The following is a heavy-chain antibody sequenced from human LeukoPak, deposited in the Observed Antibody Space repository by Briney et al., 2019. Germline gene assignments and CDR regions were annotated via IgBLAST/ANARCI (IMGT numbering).Heavy chain of an antibody. CDR3: ARHHSGSYYYDWYFDL. CDR2: IDPSDSYT. CDR1: GYSFTGYW. Sequence: GESLKISCKGSGYSFTGYWISWVRQMPGKGLEWMGRIDPSDSYTNYSPSFQGHVTISADKSISTAYLQWTTMKASDTAMYYCARHHSGSYYYDWYFDLWGRGTLVTVSS. V-gene: IGHV5-10-1*01. D-gene: IGHD1-26*01. J-gene: IGHJ2*01.